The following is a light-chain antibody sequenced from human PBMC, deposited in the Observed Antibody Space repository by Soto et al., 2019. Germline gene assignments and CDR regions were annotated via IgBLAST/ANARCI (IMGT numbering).Light chain of an antibody. CDR3: QQYNNLPPYT. V-gene: IGKV3-15*01. CDR2: GAS. CDR1: QSVSSN. Sequence: EIVMTQSPATLSVSPGERATLSCRASQSVSSNLAWYQQKPGQAPRLLIYGASTRATGIPARFSGSGSGTEFTLTISSLQSEDFAVYYCQQYNNLPPYTFGQGTKLEMK. J-gene: IGKJ2*01.